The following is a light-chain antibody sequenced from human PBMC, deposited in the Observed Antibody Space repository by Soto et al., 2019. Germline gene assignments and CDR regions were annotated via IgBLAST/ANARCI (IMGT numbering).Light chain of an antibody. J-gene: IGKJ1*01. CDR2: DVS. V-gene: IGKV1-5*01. Sequence: DIQMTQSPSTLSASVGDRITITCRVSENINSYLAWYQQKPGKAPKLLIYDVSNLESGVPSRFSGSGSGPEFTLTISSLQPEDFATYYCQQYNSYSWTFGQGTKVEIK. CDR1: ENINSY. CDR3: QQYNSYSWT.